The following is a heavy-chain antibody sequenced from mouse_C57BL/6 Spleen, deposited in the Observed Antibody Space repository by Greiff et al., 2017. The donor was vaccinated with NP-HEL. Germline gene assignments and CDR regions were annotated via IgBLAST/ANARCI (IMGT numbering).Heavy chain of an antibody. CDR3: ARSYYGNYFDY. D-gene: IGHD2-1*01. Sequence: EVQRVESEGGLVQPGSSMKLSCTASGFTFSDYYMAWVRQVPEKGLEWVANINYDGSSTYYLDSLKSRFIISRDNAKNILYLQMSSLKSEDTATYYCARSYYGNYFDYWGQGTTLTVSS. CDR2: INYDGSST. CDR1: GFTFSDYY. V-gene: IGHV5-16*01. J-gene: IGHJ2*01.